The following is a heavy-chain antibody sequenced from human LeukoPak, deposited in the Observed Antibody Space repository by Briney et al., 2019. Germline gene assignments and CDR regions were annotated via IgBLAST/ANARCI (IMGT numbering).Heavy chain of an antibody. CDR2: ISSSGSTI. CDR3: AELGITMIGGV. V-gene: IGHV3-48*03. CDR1: GFTFSSYE. D-gene: IGHD3-10*02. J-gene: IGHJ6*04. Sequence: GGSLRLSCAASGFTFSSYEMNWVRQAPGKGLEWVSYISSSGSTIYYADSVKGRFIISRDNAKNSLYLQMNSLRAEDTAVYYCAELGITMIGGVRGKGTTVTISS.